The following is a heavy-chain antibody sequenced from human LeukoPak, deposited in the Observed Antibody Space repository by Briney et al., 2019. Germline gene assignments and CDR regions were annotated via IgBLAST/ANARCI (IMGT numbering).Heavy chain of an antibody. CDR3: AREFSIYCSSTSCPNDY. V-gene: IGHV3-23*01. CDR1: GFTFSSHA. CDR2: ISGSGGST. Sequence: GGSLRLSCAASGFTFSSHAMSWVRQAPGKGLEWVSAISGSGGSTYYADSVKGRFTISRDNSKNTLYLQMNSLRAEDTAVYYCAREFSIYCSSTSCPNDYRGQGTLVTVSS. J-gene: IGHJ4*02. D-gene: IGHD2-2*01.